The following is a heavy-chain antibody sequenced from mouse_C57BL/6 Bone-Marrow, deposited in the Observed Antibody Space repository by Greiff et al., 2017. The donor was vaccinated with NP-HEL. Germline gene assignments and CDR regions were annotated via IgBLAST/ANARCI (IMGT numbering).Heavy chain of an antibody. CDR1: GFTFSNYW. D-gene: IGHD1-1*01. CDR2: IRLKSDNYAT. CDR3: TGRVVATDFDY. J-gene: IGHJ2*01. Sequence: EVQLQQSGGGLVQPGGSMKLSCVASGFTFSNYWMNWVRQSPEKGLEWVAQIRLKSDNYATHYAESVKGRFTISRDDSKSSVYLQMNNLRAEDTGIYYCTGRVVATDFDYWGQGTTLTVSS. V-gene: IGHV6-3*01.